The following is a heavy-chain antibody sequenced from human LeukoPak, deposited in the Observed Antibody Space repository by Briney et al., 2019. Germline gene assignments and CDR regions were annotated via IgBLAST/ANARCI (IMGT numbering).Heavy chain of an antibody. Sequence: GASVKVSCKASGYTFTSYGISWVRQAPGQGLEWMGWISAYNGNTNYAQKLQGRVTMTTGTSTSTAYMELSSLRSEDTAVYYCAREGLVVHKEAGFDPWGQGTLVTVSS. J-gene: IGHJ5*02. D-gene: IGHD3-22*01. CDR3: AREGLVVHKEAGFDP. V-gene: IGHV1-18*01. CDR2: ISAYNGNT. CDR1: GYTFTSYG.